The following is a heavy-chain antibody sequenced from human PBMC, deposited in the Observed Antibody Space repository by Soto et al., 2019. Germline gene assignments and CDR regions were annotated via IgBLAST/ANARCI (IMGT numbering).Heavy chain of an antibody. CDR3: VKEMGHCCDWSLHFDS. D-gene: IGHD3-9*01. Sequence: GGSLRLSCSASGFSFSYFTIHWVRQAPGKGLEFVSAISNNASDTYYADSVKGRFTISRDNSKNTLYLQMTSLTTEDTAVYYCVKEMGHCCDWSLHFDSWGQGTLVTVSS. CDR2: ISNNASDT. V-gene: IGHV3-64D*06. CDR1: GFSFSYFT. J-gene: IGHJ4*02.